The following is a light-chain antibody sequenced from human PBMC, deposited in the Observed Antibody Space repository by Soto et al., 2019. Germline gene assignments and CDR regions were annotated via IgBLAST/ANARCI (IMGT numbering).Light chain of an antibody. Sequence: SVLTQPASVSGSPGQSITISCTGTSSDVGGYNYVSWFQQHPGEAPKLMIYEVSHRPSGVSDRLSGSKSGNTASLTISGLQAEDEADYYCCSFTTSNTWVFGGGTKLTVL. V-gene: IGLV2-14*01. CDR2: EVS. CDR3: CSFTTSNTWV. J-gene: IGLJ3*02. CDR1: SSDVGGYNY.